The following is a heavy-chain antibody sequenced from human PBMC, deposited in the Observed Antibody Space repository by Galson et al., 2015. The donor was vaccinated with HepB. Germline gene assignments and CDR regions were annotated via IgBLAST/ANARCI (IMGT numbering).Heavy chain of an antibody. CDR3: AKLVWFGELLPGDY. V-gene: IGHV3-23*01. J-gene: IGHJ4*02. CDR2: ISGSGGST. CDR1: GFTFSSYA. Sequence: SLRLSCAASGFTFSSYAMSWVRQAPGKGLEWVSAISGSGGSTYYADSVKGRFTISRDNSKNTLYLQMNSLRAEDTAVYYCAKLVWFGELLPGDYWGQGTLVTVSS. D-gene: IGHD3-10*01.